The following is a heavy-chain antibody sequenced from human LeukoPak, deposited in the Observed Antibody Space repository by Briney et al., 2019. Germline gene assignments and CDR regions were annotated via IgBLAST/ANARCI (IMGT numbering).Heavy chain of an antibody. D-gene: IGHD6-19*01. CDR1: GYTFTSYC. V-gene: IGHV1-46*01. Sequence: ASVKVSCKASGYTFTSYCMHWVRHAPGPGLELVGIINPSGGSTSYAQKFQGRVTMTRDTSTSTVYMELSSLRSEDTAVYYCARLIAVAGQGGGDYWGQGTLVTVSS. CDR2: INPSGGST. CDR3: ARLIAVAGQGGGDY. J-gene: IGHJ4*02.